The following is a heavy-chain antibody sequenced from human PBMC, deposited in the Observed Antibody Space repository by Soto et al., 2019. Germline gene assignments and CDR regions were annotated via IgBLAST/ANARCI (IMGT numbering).Heavy chain of an antibody. CDR1: GGTFSSYA. D-gene: IGHD1-7*01. CDR3: ARRAKNWNYGGAFDI. V-gene: IGHV1-69*13. CDR2: IIPIFGTA. J-gene: IGHJ3*02. Sequence: SVKVSCKASGGTFSSYAISWVRQAPGQGLEWMGGIIPIFGTANYAQKFQGRVTITADESTSTAYMELSSLRSEDTAVCYCARRAKNWNYGGAFDIWGQGTMVTVSS.